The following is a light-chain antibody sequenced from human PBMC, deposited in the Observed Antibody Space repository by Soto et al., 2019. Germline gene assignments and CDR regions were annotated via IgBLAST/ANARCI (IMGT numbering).Light chain of an antibody. V-gene: IGLV7-46*01. CDR2: DTS. J-gene: IGLJ1*01. CDR3: LISYNGPYV. Sequence: AVVTQEPSLTVSPGGTITLTCGSSTGAVTSGHYPYWFQQKPGQAPRTLIYDTSNKHSWTPARFSGSLLGGKAALTLSGAQPDDEADYYCLISYNGPYVFGAGTKLTVL. CDR1: TGAVTSGHY.